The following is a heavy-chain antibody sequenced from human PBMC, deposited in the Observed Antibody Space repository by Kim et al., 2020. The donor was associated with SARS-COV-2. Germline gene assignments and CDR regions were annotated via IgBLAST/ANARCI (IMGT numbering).Heavy chain of an antibody. V-gene: IGHV3-21*01. CDR1: GFTFSSYS. CDR2: ISSSTTYI. CDR3: ARVSIAAAGTGFDY. D-gene: IGHD6-13*01. J-gene: IGHJ4*02. Sequence: GGSLRLSCAASGFTFSSYSMNWVRQAPGKGLKWVSSISSSTTYIYYADSVKGRFTISRDNAKNSLYLQMNSLRAEDTAVYYCARVSIAAAGTGFDYWGQGTLVTVSS.